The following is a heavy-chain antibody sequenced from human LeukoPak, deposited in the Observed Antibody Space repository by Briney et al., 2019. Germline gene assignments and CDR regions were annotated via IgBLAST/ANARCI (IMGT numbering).Heavy chain of an antibody. D-gene: IGHD6-6*01. Sequence: PGGSLRLSCAASGFTFSTYSMNWVRQAPGKGLQWVSSISSSTSYIYYADSVKGRFTISRDNAKNSLYLQMNSLRAEDTAVYYCASSIAEDYFDYWGQGTLVTVSS. CDR2: ISSSTSYI. V-gene: IGHV3-21*01. CDR1: GFTFSTYS. J-gene: IGHJ4*02. CDR3: ASSIAEDYFDY.